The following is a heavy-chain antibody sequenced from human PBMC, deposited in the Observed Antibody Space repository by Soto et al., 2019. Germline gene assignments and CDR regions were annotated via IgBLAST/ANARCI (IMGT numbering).Heavy chain of an antibody. CDR3: ARQLAYDFPWPALSRPLDY. V-gene: IGHV3-21*01. J-gene: IGHJ4*02. CDR2: ISSSSSYI. CDR1: GFTFSSYS. Sequence: LRLSCAASGFTFSSYSMNWVRQAPGKGLEWVSSISSSSSYIYYADSVKGRFTISRDNAKNSLYLQMNSLRAEDTAVYYCARQLAYDFPWPALSRPLDYWGQGTLVTVSS. D-gene: IGHD3-3*01.